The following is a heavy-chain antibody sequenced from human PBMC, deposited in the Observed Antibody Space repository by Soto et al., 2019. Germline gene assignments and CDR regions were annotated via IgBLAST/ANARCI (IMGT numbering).Heavy chain of an antibody. CDR1: GFTFSSYW. J-gene: IGHJ5*02. D-gene: IGHD6-6*01. Sequence: PGGSLRLSCAASGFTFSSYWMSWVRQAPGKGLEWVANIKQDGSETYYVDSVKGRFTISRDNAKNSLYLQMNSLRAEDTAVFYCARSIAARLNLLDPRGQGTSVTVSS. V-gene: IGHV3-7*01. CDR3: ARSIAARLNLLDP. CDR2: IKQDGSET.